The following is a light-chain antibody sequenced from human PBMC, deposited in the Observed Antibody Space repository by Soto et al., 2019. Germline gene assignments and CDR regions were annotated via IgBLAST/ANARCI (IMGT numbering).Light chain of an antibody. J-gene: IGKJ1*01. Sequence: EIVLTQSPGTLSLSPGERTTLSCRASQSVAINYLAWYQQKPGQAPRLLIYGASSRAAGIPDRFSGSGSGTDFTLTISRLEPEDFAVYYCQQYGTFPWAFGQGTKVEIK. CDR2: GAS. CDR3: QQYGTFPWA. CDR1: QSVAINY. V-gene: IGKV3-20*01.